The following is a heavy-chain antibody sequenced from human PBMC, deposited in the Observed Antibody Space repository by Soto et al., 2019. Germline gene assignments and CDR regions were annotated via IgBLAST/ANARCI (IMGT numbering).Heavy chain of an antibody. J-gene: IGHJ4*02. CDR1: GGSISSGDYY. CDR2: IYYSGST. D-gene: IGHD3-3*01. Sequence: SETLSLTXTVSGGSISSGDYYWSWIRQPPGKGLEWIGYIYYSGSTYYNPSLKSRVTISADTSKNQFSLKLSSVTAADTAVYYCARSQYDFWSGYSNYYFDYWGQGTLVTVPQ. CDR3: ARSQYDFWSGYSNYYFDY. V-gene: IGHV4-30-4*01.